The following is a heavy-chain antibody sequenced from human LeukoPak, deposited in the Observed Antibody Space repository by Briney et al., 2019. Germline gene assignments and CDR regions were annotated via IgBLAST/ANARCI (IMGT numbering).Heavy chain of an antibody. CDR2: MKQDGSEK. J-gene: IGHJ4*02. D-gene: IGHD3-16*02. V-gene: IGHV3-7*01. CDR3: ARDSSDGGTSSYRQSDY. Sequence: GGSLRLSCAASGFTFSRYWMSWVRQAPGKGPEGGANMKQDGSEKVYMDSVKGRFTISRDNANNSLYLQMNNLSAEDTAVYYCARDSSDGGTSSYRQSDYWGQGTLVTVSS. CDR1: GFTFSRYW.